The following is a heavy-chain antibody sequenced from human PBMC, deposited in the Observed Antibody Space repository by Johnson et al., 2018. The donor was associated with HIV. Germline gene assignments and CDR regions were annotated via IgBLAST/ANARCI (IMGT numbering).Heavy chain of an antibody. J-gene: IGHJ3*02. CDR3: AKEGWAAAQEGWGAFDI. V-gene: IGHV3-30*04. D-gene: IGHD6-13*01. CDR1: GFTFSNFA. CDR2: ISYDGSNK. Sequence: QMQLVESGGGVVQPGRSLRLSCAASGFTFSNFALHWVRQAPGKGLEWVAIISYDGSNKYYADSVKGRFIISRDNSKNTLYLQRNSLRAEDTAVYYCAKEGWAAAQEGWGAFDIWGQGTMVTVSS.